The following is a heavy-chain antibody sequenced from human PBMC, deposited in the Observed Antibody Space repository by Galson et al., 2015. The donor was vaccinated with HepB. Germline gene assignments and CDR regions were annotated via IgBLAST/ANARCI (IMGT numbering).Heavy chain of an antibody. CDR2: ITTSSTYI. CDR1: GFTFHTYD. J-gene: IGHJ4*02. V-gene: IGHV3-21*01. Sequence: SLRLSCAASGFTFHTYDMNWVRQAPGKGLEWVSSITTSSTYIFYADSVEGRFTISRDNAKNSLYLQMNSLRSEDTAIYYCIAGGVSYFDHWGQGTLVTVSS. D-gene: IGHD2-8*02. CDR3: IAGGVSYFDH.